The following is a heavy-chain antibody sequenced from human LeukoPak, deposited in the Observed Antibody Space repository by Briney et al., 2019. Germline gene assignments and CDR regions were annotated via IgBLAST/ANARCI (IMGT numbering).Heavy chain of an antibody. D-gene: IGHD5-18*01. CDR3: ARSRSGYSYDHAAFEI. CDR1: GYTLTELS. Sequence: GASVKVSCKVSGYTLTELSMHWVRQAPGKGLEWMGGFDPEDGETIYAQKFQGRVTMTEDTSTDTAYMELSSLRSEDTAVYYCARSRSGYSYDHAAFEIWGQGTMVTVSS. CDR2: FDPEDGET. J-gene: IGHJ3*02. V-gene: IGHV1-24*01.